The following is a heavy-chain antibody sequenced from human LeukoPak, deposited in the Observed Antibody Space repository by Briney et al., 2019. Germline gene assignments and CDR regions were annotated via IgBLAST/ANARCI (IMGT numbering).Heavy chain of an antibody. CDR2: IIPILGIA. J-gene: IGHJ6*02. Sequence: SVTVSCKASGGTFSSYAISWVRQAPGQGLEWMGRIIPILGIANYAQKFQGRVTITADKSTSTAYMELSSLRSEDTAVYYCARDANFCSGGSCYSRYYYYGMDVWGQGTTVTVSS. V-gene: IGHV1-69*04. CDR3: ARDANFCSGGSCYSRYYYYGMDV. D-gene: IGHD2-15*01. CDR1: GGTFSSYA.